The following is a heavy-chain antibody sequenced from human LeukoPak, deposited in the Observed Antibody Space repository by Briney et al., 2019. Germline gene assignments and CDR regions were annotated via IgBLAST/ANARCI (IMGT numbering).Heavy chain of an antibody. J-gene: IGHJ4*02. V-gene: IGHV3-7*03. CDR1: GFTFSSYW. CDR3: AREGSYYYSSGYYSSFYY. D-gene: IGHD3-22*01. CDR2: IKQDGSEK. Sequence: GGSLRLSCAASGFTFSSYWMNWVRQAPGKGLEWVANIKQDGSEKYYVDSVKGRFTISRDNAKNSLYLQMNSLRAEDTAVYYCAREGSYYYSSGYYSSFYYWGQGTLVTVSS.